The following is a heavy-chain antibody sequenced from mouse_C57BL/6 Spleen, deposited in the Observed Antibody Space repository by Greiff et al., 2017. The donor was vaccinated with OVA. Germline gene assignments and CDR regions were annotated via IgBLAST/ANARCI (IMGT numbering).Heavy chain of an antibody. CDR1: GYTFTSYW. Sequence: QVQLKQSGAELVMPGASVKLSCKASGYTFTSYWMHWVKQRPGQGLEWIGEIDPSDSYTNYNQKFKGKSTLTVDKSSSTAYMQLSSLTSEDSAVYYCARGGDYDWFAYWGQGTLVTVSA. D-gene: IGHD2-4*01. CDR3: ARGGDYDWFAY. CDR2: IDPSDSYT. J-gene: IGHJ3*01. V-gene: IGHV1-69*01.